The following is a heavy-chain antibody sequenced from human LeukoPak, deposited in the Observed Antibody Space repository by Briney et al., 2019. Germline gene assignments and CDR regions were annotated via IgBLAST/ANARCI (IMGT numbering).Heavy chain of an antibody. D-gene: IGHD3-3*01. CDR3: AIYGIFGVARGAFDI. Sequence: ASVKVSCKVSGYTLTELSMHWVRQAPGKGLEWIGGFDPEDGETIYAQKFQGRVTMTEDTSTDTAYMELSSLRSEDTAVYYCAIYGIFGVARGAFDIWGQGTMVTVSS. CDR1: GYTLTELS. CDR2: FDPEDGET. J-gene: IGHJ3*02. V-gene: IGHV1-24*01.